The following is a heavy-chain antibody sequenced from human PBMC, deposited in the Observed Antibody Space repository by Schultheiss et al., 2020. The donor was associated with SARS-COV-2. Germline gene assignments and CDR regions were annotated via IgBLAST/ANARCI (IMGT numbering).Heavy chain of an antibody. Sequence: SCAISGDSVSSNSAAWNWIRQSPSRGLEWLGRTYYRSKWYNDYAVSVKSRITINPDTSKNQFSLQLNSVTPEDTAVYYCARDLMSSSWYETYYGMDVWGQGTTVTVSS. CDR2: TYYRSKWYN. CDR1: GDSVSSNSAA. D-gene: IGHD6-13*01. J-gene: IGHJ6*02. V-gene: IGHV6-1*01. CDR3: ARDLMSSSWYETYYGMDV.